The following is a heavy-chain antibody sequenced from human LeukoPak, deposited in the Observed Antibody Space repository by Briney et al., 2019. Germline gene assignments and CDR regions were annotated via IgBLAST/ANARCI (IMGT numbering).Heavy chain of an antibody. V-gene: IGHV3-66*01. CDR2: LYSGGST. CDR3: ARSKYSGSGDWFDP. D-gene: IGHD1-26*01. Sequence: GGSLRLSCAASGFTVSRNYMSWVRQAPGKGLEWVSLLYSGGSTYYADSVKGRFTISRDNSKNTLYLQMNSLRAEDTAVYYCARSKYSGSGDWFDPWGQGTLVTVSS. CDR1: GFTVSRNY. J-gene: IGHJ5*02.